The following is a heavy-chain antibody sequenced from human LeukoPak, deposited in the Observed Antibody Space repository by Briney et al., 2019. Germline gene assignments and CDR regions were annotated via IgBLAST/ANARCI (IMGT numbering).Heavy chain of an antibody. Sequence: GGSLRLSCAASGFTFSNYGMHWVRQAPGKGLEWVAFVRDDGGNIYYADSVKGRFTISRDNPKDSLYLQMNSLRAEDTAVYYCAREPRAPRLSYYYGMDVWGQGTTVTVSS. CDR3: AREPRAPRLSYYYGMDV. CDR2: VRDDGGNI. V-gene: IGHV3-30*02. CDR1: GFTFSNYG. J-gene: IGHJ6*02.